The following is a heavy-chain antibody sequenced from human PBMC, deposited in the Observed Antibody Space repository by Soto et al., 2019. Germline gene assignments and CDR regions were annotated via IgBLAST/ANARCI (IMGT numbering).Heavy chain of an antibody. CDR1: GFTFSSYA. D-gene: IGHD4-17*01. Sequence: EVQLLESGGGLVQPGGSLRLSCAASGFTFSSYAMSWVRQAPGKGLEWVSAISGSGGSTYYADSVKGRFTISRDNSKNTLYLQMNSLRAEDTAVYYCAKSPGVYGDKRAWFDPWGQGTLVTVSS. CDR2: ISGSGGST. CDR3: AKSPGVYGDKRAWFDP. V-gene: IGHV3-23*01. J-gene: IGHJ5*02.